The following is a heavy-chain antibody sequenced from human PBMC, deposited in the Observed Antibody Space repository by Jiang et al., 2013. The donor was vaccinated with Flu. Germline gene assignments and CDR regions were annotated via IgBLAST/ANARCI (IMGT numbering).Heavy chain of an antibody. CDR2: IIPIFGTA. J-gene: IGHJ3*02. CDR1: GGTFSSYA. V-gene: IGHV1-69*06. Sequence: GAEVKKPGSSVKVSCKASGGTFSSYAISWVRQAPGQGLEWMGGIIPIFGTANYAQTFQDRVTIAADKSTSTAYMELSSLRSEDTAVYYCARNITIFGVVTDAFDIWGRGTMVTVSS. D-gene: IGHD3-3*01. CDR3: ARNITIFGVVTDAFDI.